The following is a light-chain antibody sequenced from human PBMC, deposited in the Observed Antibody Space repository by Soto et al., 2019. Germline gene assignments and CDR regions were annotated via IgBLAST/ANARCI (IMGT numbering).Light chain of an antibody. CDR2: EVT. V-gene: IGLV2-8*01. J-gene: IGLJ2*01. CDR1: SSNVGAYNY. Sequence: QSALTQPPSASGSPGQSVTISCTGTSSNVGAYNYESWYQQHPGKAPKLMIYEVTKRPSGVPDRVSGSKSGSTASLTVSGLQAEDEADYYCSSWTGYNIVVFGGGTKLTVL. CDR3: SSWTGYNIVV.